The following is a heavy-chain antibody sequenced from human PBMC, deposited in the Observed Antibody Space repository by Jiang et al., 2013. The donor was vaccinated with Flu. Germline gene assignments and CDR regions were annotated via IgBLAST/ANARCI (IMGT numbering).Heavy chain of an antibody. CDR3: ARESYSGNSRYFDL. CDR1: GFTASANY. V-gene: IGHV3-53*01. J-gene: IGHJ2*01. Sequence: LESGGGLIQPGGSLRLSCAASGFTASANYMTWVRQAPGKGLEWVSVINSGDNTYYADSVKGRFTISRDNSKNTLYLQLNSLRAEDTAVYYCARESYSGNSRYFDLWGRGTLVTVSS. D-gene: IGHD1-26*01. CDR2: INSGDNT.